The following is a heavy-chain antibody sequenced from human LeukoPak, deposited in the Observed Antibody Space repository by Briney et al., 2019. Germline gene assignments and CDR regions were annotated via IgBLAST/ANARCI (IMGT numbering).Heavy chain of an antibody. D-gene: IGHD3-10*01. J-gene: IGHJ4*02. CDR1: GGSISSYY. CDR3: ARDLGRDY. Sequence: SETLSLTCTVSGGSISSYYWSWIRQPPGKGLEWIGYTYYSGSTNYNPSLKSRVTISVDTSKNQFSLKLSSVTAADTAVYYCARDLGRDYWGQGTLVTVSS. CDR2: TYYSGST. V-gene: IGHV4-59*01.